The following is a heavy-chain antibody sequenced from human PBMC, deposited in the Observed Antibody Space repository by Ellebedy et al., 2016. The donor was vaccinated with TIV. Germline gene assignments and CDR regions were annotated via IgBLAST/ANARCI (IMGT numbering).Heavy chain of an antibody. CDR2: INAGNGNT. J-gene: IGHJ4*02. CDR1: GYTFSSSK. Sequence: AASVKVSCKASGYTFSSSKMHWVRQAPGQRLAWMGWINAGNGNTTHSQKFQGRVTLTRDTSASTAYMELSSLRSEATAVYYCARDWGWGGDYWGQGTLVTVSS. V-gene: IGHV1-3*01. CDR3: ARDWGWGGDY. D-gene: IGHD3-16*01.